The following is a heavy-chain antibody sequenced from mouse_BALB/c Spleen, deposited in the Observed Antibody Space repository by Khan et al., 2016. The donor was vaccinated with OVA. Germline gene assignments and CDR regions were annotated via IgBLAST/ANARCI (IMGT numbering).Heavy chain of an antibody. CDR3: AMGRTY. Sequence: EVKLEESGPGLVKPSQSLSLTCTVTGYSITSDYAWNWIRQFPGNKQEWMGYITYSGRTSYNPSLKSRTSVTRDTSKNQFFLQLNSVTTEDTATYYGAMGRTYWGQGTLVTVSA. J-gene: IGHJ3*01. CDR2: ITYSGRT. CDR1: GYSITSDYA. D-gene: IGHD4-1*01. V-gene: IGHV3-2*02.